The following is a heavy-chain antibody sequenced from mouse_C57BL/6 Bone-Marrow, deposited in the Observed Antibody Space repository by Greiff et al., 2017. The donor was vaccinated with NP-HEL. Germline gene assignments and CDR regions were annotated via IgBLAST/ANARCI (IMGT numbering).Heavy chain of an antibody. CDR2: INPGSGGT. CDR1: GYAFTNYL. CDR3: ARSWDYFDY. D-gene: IGHD4-1*01. V-gene: IGHV1-54*01. J-gene: IGHJ2*01. Sequence: VQLQESGAELVRPGTSVKVSCKASGYAFTNYLLEWVKQRPGQGLEWIGVINPGSGGTNYNEKFKGKATLTADKSSSTAYMQLSSLTSEDSAVYFCARSWDYFDYWGQGTTLTVSS.